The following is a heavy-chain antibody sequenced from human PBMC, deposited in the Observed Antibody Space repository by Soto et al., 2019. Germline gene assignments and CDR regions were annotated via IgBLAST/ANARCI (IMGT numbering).Heavy chain of an antibody. CDR1: GFTFSRYG. D-gene: IGHD2-2*01. CDR2: ISSSTSYV. V-gene: IGHV3-21*03. Sequence: EVQLVESGGGLVKPGGSLRLSCAASGFTFSRYGMNWLRQAPGKGLEWVASISSSTSYVYYADSVKGRCNTSRDNAKKILYLEMLAMITEDTAVYYCAMDPSEGRVGNWFEPWGQGTLVTVSS. CDR3: AMDPSEGRVGNWFEP. J-gene: IGHJ5*02.